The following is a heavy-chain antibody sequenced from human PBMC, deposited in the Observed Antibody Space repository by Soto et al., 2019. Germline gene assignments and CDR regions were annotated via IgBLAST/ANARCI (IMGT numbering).Heavy chain of an antibody. Sequence: TSETLSLTCTVSGGSISSGGYYWSWIRQHPGKGLEWIGYIYYSGSTYYNPSLKSRVTISVDTSKNQFSLKLSSVTAADTAVYYCARGAVVVMFFDYWGQGTRVTVSS. D-gene: IGHD2-21*01. CDR1: GGSISSGGYY. V-gene: IGHV4-31*03. CDR2: IYYSGST. J-gene: IGHJ4*02. CDR3: ARGAVVVMFFDY.